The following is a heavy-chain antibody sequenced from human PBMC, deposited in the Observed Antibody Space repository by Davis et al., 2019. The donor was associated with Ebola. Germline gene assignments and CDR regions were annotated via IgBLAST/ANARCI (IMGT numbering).Heavy chain of an antibody. D-gene: IGHD1-14*01. CDR2: IVVGSGNT. CDR3: AASAGTVGKFDY. V-gene: IGHV1-58*02. J-gene: IGHJ4*02. CDR1: GFTFTSSA. Sequence: AASVKVSCKASGFTFTSSAIQWVRQDRGQRLAWLGWIVVGSGNTNYAQKFQGRVTITRDMSTSTADVDLTNLRSEDTAVYYCAASAGTVGKFDYWGQGTLVTVSS.